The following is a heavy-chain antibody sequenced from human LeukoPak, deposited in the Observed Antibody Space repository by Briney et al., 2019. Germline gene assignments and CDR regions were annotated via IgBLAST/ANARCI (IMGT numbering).Heavy chain of an antibody. CDR3: AEGDIEEAGLDY. V-gene: IGHV3-23*01. J-gene: IGHJ4*02. CDR1: GFTFSSSA. Sequence: GGTLRLSCAASGFTFSSSAMTWVRQAPGKGLDWVSSIGGGTGGGTYYADSVRGRFTISRDNSKNTLYLQMNSLRAEDTALYFCAEGDIEEAGLDYGGQGTLVTVSS. D-gene: IGHD6-13*01. CDR2: IGGGTGGGT.